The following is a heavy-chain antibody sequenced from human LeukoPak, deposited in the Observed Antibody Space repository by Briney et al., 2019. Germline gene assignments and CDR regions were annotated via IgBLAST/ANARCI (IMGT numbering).Heavy chain of an antibody. J-gene: IGHJ4*02. CDR2: ISYDGSRK. D-gene: IGHD3-22*01. CDR3: ARDMSGYYTFDY. Sequence: GGSLRLSCAASGFTFSNYGFHWVRRAQGQGLEWVAAISYDGSRKWFSDSVKGRFTISRDNSKNMVYLQMNSLRPEDTAVYYCARDMSGYYTFDYWGQGTLVTVSS. CDR1: GFTFSNYG. V-gene: IGHV3-30*04.